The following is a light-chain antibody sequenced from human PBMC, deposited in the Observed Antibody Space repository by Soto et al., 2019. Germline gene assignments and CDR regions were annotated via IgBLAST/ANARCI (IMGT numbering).Light chain of an antibody. Sequence: EIMMTQSPATLSVSPGESATLSCRASQSVSNKLAWYQQRPGQAPRLLIYGASTRATGIPARFSGSGSGTEFTLTISSLQYEDFAVYYCQQYNNWHPITFGQGTRLEIK. J-gene: IGKJ5*01. CDR3: QQYNNWHPIT. CDR1: QSVSNK. CDR2: GAS. V-gene: IGKV3-15*01.